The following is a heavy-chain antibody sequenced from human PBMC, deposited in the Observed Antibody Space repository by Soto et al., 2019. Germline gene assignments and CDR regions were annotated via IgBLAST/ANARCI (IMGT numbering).Heavy chain of an antibody. Sequence: QVQLVQSGAEVKKPGASVKVSCKASGYTFTSYYMHWVRLAPGQGLEWMGIINPDGGGTSYAQQFQGRVIMTRDTSTSTVYMEMSSLSSDDTAVYYCAVGGNYLSMDVWGQGTTVTVSS. CDR3: AVGGNYLSMDV. CDR2: INPDGGGT. V-gene: IGHV1-46*01. D-gene: IGHD4-4*01. J-gene: IGHJ6*02. CDR1: GYTFTSYY.